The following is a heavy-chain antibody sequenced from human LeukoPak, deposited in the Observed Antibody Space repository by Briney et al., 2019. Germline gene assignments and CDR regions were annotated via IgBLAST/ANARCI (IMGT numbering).Heavy chain of an antibody. J-gene: IGHJ4*02. D-gene: IGHD3-16*01. Sequence: SQTLSLTCAVSGGSISSGGYSWSWIRQPPGKGLEWIGYIYHSGSTYYNPSLKSRVTISVDRSKNQFSLKLSSVTAADTAVYYCVRHDLRGGAYDYWGQGTLVTVSS. CDR2: IYHSGST. CDR1: GGSISSGGYS. V-gene: IGHV4-30-2*01. CDR3: VRHDLRGGAYDY.